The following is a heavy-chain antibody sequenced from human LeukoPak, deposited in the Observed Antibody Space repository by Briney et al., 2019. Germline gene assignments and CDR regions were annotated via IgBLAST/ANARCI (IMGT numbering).Heavy chain of an antibody. CDR2: INHSGST. V-gene: IGHV4-34*01. D-gene: IGHD4-23*01. Sequence: SETLSLTCAVYGGSFSGYYWSWIRQPPGKGLEWIGEINHSGSTNYNPSLKSRVTISVDTSKNQFSLKLSSVTAADTAVYYCAREHGGSLFDYWGQGTLVTVSS. CDR1: GGSFSGYY. J-gene: IGHJ4*02. CDR3: AREHGGSLFDY.